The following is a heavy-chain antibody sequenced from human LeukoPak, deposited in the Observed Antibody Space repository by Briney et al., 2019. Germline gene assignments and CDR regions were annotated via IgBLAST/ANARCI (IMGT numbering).Heavy chain of an antibody. D-gene: IGHD7-27*01. V-gene: IGHV1-8*01. CDR3: ARSPSLRAIWGYYYYYYMDV. CDR2: MNPNSGNT. CDR1: GYTFTSYD. Sequence: ASVKVSCKASGYTFTSYDINWVRQATGQGLEWMGWMNPNSGNTGNAQKFQGRVTMTRNTSISTAYMELSSLRSEDTAVYYCARSPSLRAIWGYYYYYYMDVWGKGTTVTISS. J-gene: IGHJ6*03.